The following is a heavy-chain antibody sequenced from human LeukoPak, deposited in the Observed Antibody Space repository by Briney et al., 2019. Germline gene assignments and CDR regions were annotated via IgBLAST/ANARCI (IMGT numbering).Heavy chain of an antibody. Sequence: GGSLRLSCAASGFTVSRNYMSWVRQAPGKELEWVSLIYSGGNKFYEDSVEGGITISRVNSTNTQNLQMNSMCAEHTAVFYGARGERGTGWYYFDYWGQGTLVTVSS. CDR2: IYSGGNK. V-gene: IGHV3-53*01. CDR3: ARGERGTGWYYFDY. J-gene: IGHJ4*02. D-gene: IGHD6-19*01. CDR1: GFTVSRNY.